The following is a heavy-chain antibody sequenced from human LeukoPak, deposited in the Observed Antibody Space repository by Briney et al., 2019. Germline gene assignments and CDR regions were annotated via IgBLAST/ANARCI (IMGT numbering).Heavy chain of an antibody. J-gene: IGHJ4*02. Sequence: GGSLRLSCAAAGFTFSSYWMHWVRQAPGKGLVWVSRINSDGSGTSYADSVKGRFTISRDNAKNTLYLQMNSLRAEDTAVYYCASPTAYSSSRLDYFDYWGQGTLVTVSS. CDR3: ASPTAYSSSRLDYFDY. D-gene: IGHD6-13*01. CDR1: GFTFSSYW. CDR2: INSDGSGT. V-gene: IGHV3-74*01.